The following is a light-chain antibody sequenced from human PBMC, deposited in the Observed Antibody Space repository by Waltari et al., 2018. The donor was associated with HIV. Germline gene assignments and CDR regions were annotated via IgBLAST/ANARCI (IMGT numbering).Light chain of an antibody. J-gene: IGLJ1*01. V-gene: IGLV1-40*01. CDR2: SNI. CDR3: QSYDTSLSVNYV. CDR1: RTNIGAGHD. Sequence: QSVLTQPPSVSGALGPRVTISCTGSRTNIGAGHDVHWYQQLPGTAPKLLIYSNIIRPSGVPDRFSASKSGTSASLAITGLRPEDEADYYCQSYDTSLSVNYVFGTGTKVTVL.